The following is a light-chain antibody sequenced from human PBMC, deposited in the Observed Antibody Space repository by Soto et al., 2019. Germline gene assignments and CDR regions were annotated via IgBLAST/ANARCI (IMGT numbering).Light chain of an antibody. V-gene: IGKV1-5*03. J-gene: IGKJ3*01. CDR1: QSINGW. CDR3: QQYNSCFFT. CDR2: RAS. Sequence: DIQMTQSPSTMSASVGDRVNITCRASQSINGWLAWYQQKPGKAPKLLISRASDLQTGVPSRFSGSGSGTEFTLTISSLQTDDFATYYCQQYNSCFFTVGPGTKVDVK.